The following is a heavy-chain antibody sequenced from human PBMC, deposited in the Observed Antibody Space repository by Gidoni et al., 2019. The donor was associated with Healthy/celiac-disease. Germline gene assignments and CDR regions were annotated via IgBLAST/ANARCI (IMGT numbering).Heavy chain of an antibody. CDR1: GGSFSGYY. Sequence: QVQLQQWGAGLLKPSETLSLTCAVYGGSFSGYYWSWIRQPPGKGLEWIVEINHSGSTNYNPSLKSRVTISVDTSKNQFSLKLSSVTAADTAVYYCARGSHFTYYDFWSANNGFDPWGQGTLVTVSS. CDR2: INHSGST. CDR3: ARGSHFTYYDFWSANNGFDP. J-gene: IGHJ5*02. D-gene: IGHD3-3*01. V-gene: IGHV4-34*01.